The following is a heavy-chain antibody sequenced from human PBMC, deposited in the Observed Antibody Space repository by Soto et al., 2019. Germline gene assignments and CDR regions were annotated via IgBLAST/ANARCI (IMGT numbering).Heavy chain of an antibody. V-gene: IGHV3-23*01. CDR3: AKGRGGSGSLTPRVDF. CDR2: ISGGGDTT. D-gene: IGHD3-10*01. J-gene: IGHJ4*02. Sequence: EVQLLESGGGLVQPGGSLRLSCAASGFTFNNYAMTWVRQAPGKGLEWVSAISGGGDTTSYADSVKGRFTVSRDGSKNTLYLQMRSLRAEDTALYYCAKGRGGSGSLTPRVDFWGQGTLATVSS. CDR1: GFTFNNYA.